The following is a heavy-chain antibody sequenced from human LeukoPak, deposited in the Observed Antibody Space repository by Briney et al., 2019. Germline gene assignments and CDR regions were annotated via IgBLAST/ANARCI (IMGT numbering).Heavy chain of an antibody. CDR3: ARPLDTTIVNPFEI. Sequence: SETLSLTCTVSGGSISSGAYYWGWIRQPPGKGLEWIGSVYYSGITYYNPSLKSRVTVSVDTSKNQFSLTLSSVTAADTAIYYCARPLDTTIVNPFEIWGQGTMVTVSS. J-gene: IGHJ3*02. CDR1: GGSISSGAYY. D-gene: IGHD5-18*01. V-gene: IGHV4-39*01. CDR2: VYYSGIT.